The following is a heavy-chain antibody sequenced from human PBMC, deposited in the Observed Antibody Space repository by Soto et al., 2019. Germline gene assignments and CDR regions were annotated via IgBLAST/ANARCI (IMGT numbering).Heavy chain of an antibody. CDR2: ITGSGDYT. J-gene: IGHJ4*02. D-gene: IGHD3-22*01. CDR1: GFTFSNYA. V-gene: IGHV3-23*01. Sequence: EVQLLESEGGLAQPGASLRLSCAASGFTFSNYAMSWVRQAPGKGLEWVSSITGSGDYTYYADSVKGRFTISRDNSKNTLYLQMNSLRAGDTAVYYCAKARYFDSTGYLYYFDYWGQGTLITVSS. CDR3: AKARYFDSTGYLYYFDY.